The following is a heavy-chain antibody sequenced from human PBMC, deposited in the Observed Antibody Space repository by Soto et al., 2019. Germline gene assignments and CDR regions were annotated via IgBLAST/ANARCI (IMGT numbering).Heavy chain of an antibody. J-gene: IGHJ5*02. CDR2: IYYSGTT. CDR3: ASQTFFTYPAGDWFDP. Sequence: QVQLQESGPGLVKPSQTLSLTCTVSGGSISSGGFYWSWIRQHPGKGLEWIRYIYYSGTTYYNPSLKSRVTISVDTSKNQFSLKLSSVTAADTAVYYCASQTFFTYPAGDWFDPWGQGTLVTVSS. V-gene: IGHV4-31*03. CDR1: GGSISSGGFY. D-gene: IGHD2-2*02.